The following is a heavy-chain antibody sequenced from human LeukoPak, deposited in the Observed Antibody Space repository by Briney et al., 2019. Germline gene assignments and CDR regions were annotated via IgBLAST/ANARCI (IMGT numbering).Heavy chain of an antibody. CDR1: GFTFSSYG. D-gene: IGHD1-7*01. Sequence: GGSLRLSCAASGFTFSSYGMHWVRQAPGKGLEWVAFIRYDGSNKYYADSVKGRFTISRDNSKNTLYLQMNSLRAEDTAVYYCAKVLGITGTKATDYWGQGTLVTVSS. CDR3: AKVLGITGTKATDY. V-gene: IGHV3-30*02. J-gene: IGHJ4*02. CDR2: IRYDGSNK.